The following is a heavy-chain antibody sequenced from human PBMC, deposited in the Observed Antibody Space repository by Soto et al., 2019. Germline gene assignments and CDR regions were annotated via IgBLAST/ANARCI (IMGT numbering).Heavy chain of an antibody. Sequence: RASLNLSCKGSGGSFSRCPIGWVRHAPGQGLEWMGGIIPLFGKANYAQKFQGRVTITADESTSTAYMELSSLRSEDTAVYYCARDGTLYDSSGYYYLYWGQGTLVTVSS. CDR3: ARDGTLYDSSGYYYLY. D-gene: IGHD3-22*01. CDR1: GGSFSRCP. J-gene: IGHJ4*02. CDR2: IIPLFGKA. V-gene: IGHV1-69*13.